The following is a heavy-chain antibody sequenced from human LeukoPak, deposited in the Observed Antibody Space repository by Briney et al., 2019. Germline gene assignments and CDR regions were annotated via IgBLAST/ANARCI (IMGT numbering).Heavy chain of an antibody. CDR3: ARAVYYYDSSGYLSFDY. CDR2: IIPIFGTA. V-gene: IGHV1-69*05. CDR1: GGTFSSYA. J-gene: IGHJ4*02. Sequence: ASVKVSCKASGGTFSSYAISWVRQAPGQGLEWMGGIIPIFGTANYAQKFQGRVTITTDEYTSTAYMELSSLRSEDTAVYYCARAVYYYDSSGYLSFDYWGQGTLVSVSS. D-gene: IGHD3-22*01.